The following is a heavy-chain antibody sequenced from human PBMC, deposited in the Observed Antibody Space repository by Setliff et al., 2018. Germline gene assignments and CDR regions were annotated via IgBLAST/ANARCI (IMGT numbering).Heavy chain of an antibody. V-gene: IGHV3-49*04. CDR3: ARAKPHYYDSSGYYEGSMDV. Sequence: GGSLRLSCAASGFTFSSYWMSWVRQAPGKGLEWVGFIRGRGYAGTTSYAASVQGRFTISRDDSKSTAYLQMNSLRAEDTAVYYCARAKPHYYDSSGYYEGSMDVWGKGTTVTV. CDR1: GFTFSSYW. J-gene: IGHJ6*03. D-gene: IGHD3-22*01. CDR2: IRGRGYAGTT.